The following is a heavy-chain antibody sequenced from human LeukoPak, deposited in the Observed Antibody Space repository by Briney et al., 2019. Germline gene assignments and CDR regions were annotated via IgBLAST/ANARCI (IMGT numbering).Heavy chain of an antibody. J-gene: IGHJ6*03. CDR2: IYHSGST. CDR1: GYSISSGYY. V-gene: IGHV4-38-2*02. D-gene: IGHD1-20*01. CDR3: ASRITGTTPGDYYMDV. Sequence: SETLSLTCTVSGYSISSGYYWGWIRQPPGKGLEWIGSIYHSGSTYYNPSLKSRVTISVDTSKNQFSLKLSSVTAADTAVYYCASRITGTTPGDYYMDVWGKGTTVTVSS.